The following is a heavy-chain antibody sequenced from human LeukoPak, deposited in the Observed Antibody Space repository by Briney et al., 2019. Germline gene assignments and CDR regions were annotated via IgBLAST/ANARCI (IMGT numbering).Heavy chain of an antibody. V-gene: IGHV5-51*01. J-gene: IGHJ3*02. D-gene: IGHD1-26*01. Sequence: PGASLKISCKGSGXRFTSYWIGWVRQMPGKGLEWLGFIYPGDSDTRYSPSFQGQVTISADKSMSTAYLQWSSLKASDTAMYYCARRRGRYSGDAFDIWGQGTMVTVSS. CDR2: IYPGDSDT. CDR3: ARRRGRYSGDAFDI. CDR1: GXRFTSYW.